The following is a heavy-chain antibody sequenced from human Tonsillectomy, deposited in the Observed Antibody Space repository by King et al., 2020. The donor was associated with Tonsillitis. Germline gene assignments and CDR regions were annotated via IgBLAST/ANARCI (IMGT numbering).Heavy chain of an antibody. J-gene: IGHJ6*02. V-gene: IGHV3-23*04. Sequence: VQLVESGGGLVQPGGSLRVSCAASGFTFSSYAMSWVRQAPGKGLEWVSVISGSGDSTYYADSVKGRFTISRDNSRNTLYLQMNSLRAGDTAVYYFAKDQCSGGSCYYGMDVWGQGTTVTVSS. D-gene: IGHD2-15*01. CDR1: GFTFSSYA. CDR2: ISGSGDST. CDR3: AKDQCSGGSCYYGMDV.